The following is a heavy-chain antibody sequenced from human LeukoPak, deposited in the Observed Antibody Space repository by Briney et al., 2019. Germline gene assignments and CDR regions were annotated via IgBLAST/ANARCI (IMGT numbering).Heavy chain of an antibody. Sequence: GGSLRLSCAASGFTFSSYAMSWVRQAPGKGLEWVSAISGSGGSTYYADSVKGRFTISRDNSKNTLYLQMNSLRAEDTAVYYCAKDFPPDGQPYYYYYMDVWGKGTTVTVSS. CDR2: ISGSGGST. D-gene: IGHD5-24*01. V-gene: IGHV3-23*01. J-gene: IGHJ6*03. CDR1: GFTFSSYA. CDR3: AKDFPPDGQPYYYYYMDV.